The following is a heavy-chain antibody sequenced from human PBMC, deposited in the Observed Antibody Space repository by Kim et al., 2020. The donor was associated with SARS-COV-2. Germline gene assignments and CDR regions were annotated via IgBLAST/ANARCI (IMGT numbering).Heavy chain of an antibody. CDR3: ARGGYSGSYHATLGY. D-gene: IGHD1-26*01. V-gene: IGHV4-34*01. Sequence: SETLSLTCAVYGGSFSGYYWSWIRQPPGKGLEWIGEINHSGSTNYNPSLKSRVTISVDTSKNQFSLKLSSVTAADTAVYYCARGGYSGSYHATLGYWGQGTLVTVSS. CDR2: INHSGST. CDR1: GGSFSGYY. J-gene: IGHJ4*02.